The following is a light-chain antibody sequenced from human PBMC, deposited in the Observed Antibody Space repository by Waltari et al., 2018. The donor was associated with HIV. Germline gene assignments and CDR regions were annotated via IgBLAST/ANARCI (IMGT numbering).Light chain of an antibody. CDR1: QSVLSSLNNKNY. Sequence: DIVMNQSPDSLAVFLGERATTNSKSRQSVLSSLNNKNYLTWYQQRPGQPPKMLIYWASTRESGVPDRFSGSGSGTDFTLTISSLQAEDVAVYYCQQYYTTPFTFGPGTKVDIK. J-gene: IGKJ3*01. V-gene: IGKV4-1*01. CDR3: QQYYTTPFT. CDR2: WAS.